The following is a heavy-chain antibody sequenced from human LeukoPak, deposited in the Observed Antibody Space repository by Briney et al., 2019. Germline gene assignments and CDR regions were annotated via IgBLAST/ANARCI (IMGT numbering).Heavy chain of an antibody. CDR3: ARELTLDGMDV. CDR1: GFTVSDNY. J-gene: IGHJ6*02. D-gene: IGHD6-13*01. Sequence: GGSLRLSCAASGFTVSDNYMSWVRQAPGKGLEWVSVIYSGGSTYYADSVKGRFTISRDNSKNTLFLQMNSLRAEDTAVYYCARELTLDGMDVWGQGTTVTVPS. CDR2: IYSGGST. V-gene: IGHV3-66*01.